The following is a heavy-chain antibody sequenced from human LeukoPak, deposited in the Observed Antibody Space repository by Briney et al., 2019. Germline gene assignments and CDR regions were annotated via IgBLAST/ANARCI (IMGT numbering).Heavy chain of an antibody. Sequence: PSETLSLTCTVSGGSISSYYWSWIRQPPGKGLEWIGYIYYSGSTNYNPSLKSRVTISVDTSKNQFSLKLSSVTAADTAVYYCAKDISGWYGSFAFDIWGQGIMVTVSS. CDR3: AKDISGWYGSFAFDI. J-gene: IGHJ3*02. V-gene: IGHV4-59*12. CDR2: IYYSGST. CDR1: GGSISSYY. D-gene: IGHD6-19*01.